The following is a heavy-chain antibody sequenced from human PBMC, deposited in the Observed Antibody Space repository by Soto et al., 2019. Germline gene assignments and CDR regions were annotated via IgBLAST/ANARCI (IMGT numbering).Heavy chain of an antibody. J-gene: IGHJ4*02. CDR1: GFTLSTFD. Sequence: PGRSLRLSCAASGFTLSTFDMTWVRQAPGKGLEWVSLIRGVAGSTHYPDSVKGRFTISKDNSNNMLYLEMNSLRADDTAVYFCVKGAWLDYWGQGNMVTVSS. V-gene: IGHV3-23*01. CDR2: IRGVAGST. CDR3: VKGAWLDY.